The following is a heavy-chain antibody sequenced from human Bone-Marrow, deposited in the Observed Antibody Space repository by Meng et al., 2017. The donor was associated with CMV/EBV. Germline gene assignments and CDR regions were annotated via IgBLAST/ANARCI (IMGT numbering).Heavy chain of an antibody. CDR1: GFTFSSYS. D-gene: IGHD2-15*01. J-gene: IGHJ4*02. CDR3: AVFIAAIVDY. V-gene: IGHV3-21*01. CDR2: ISGSSSYI. Sequence: GGPLRLSCAASGFTFSSYSMNWVRQAPGKGLEWVSSISGSSSYIYYADSVKGRFTISRDNAKNSLYLQMNSLRAEDTAVYYCAVFIAAIVDYWGQGTLVTVSS.